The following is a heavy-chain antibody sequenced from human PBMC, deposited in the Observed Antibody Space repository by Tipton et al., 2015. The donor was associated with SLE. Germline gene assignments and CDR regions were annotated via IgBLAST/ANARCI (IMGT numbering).Heavy chain of an antibody. CDR2: IYPGDSDI. CDR3: ARQLGSGAFDF. V-gene: IGHV5-51*01. Sequence: QLVQSGAEVKKPEEALQISCKTSGYSFTNSWIVWFRHMPGKGLEWVGIIYPGDSDIRYSPSFQGQVTISADTSSSTAYLQWRSLKASDTAMYYCARQLGSGAFDFWGQGTVVTVSS. D-gene: IGHD7-27*01. CDR1: GYSFTNSW. J-gene: IGHJ3*01.